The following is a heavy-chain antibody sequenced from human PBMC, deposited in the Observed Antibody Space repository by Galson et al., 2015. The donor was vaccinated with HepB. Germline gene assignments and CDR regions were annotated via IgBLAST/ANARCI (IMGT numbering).Heavy chain of an antibody. CDR1: GYTFNTYG. V-gene: IGHV1-18*04. CDR3: ARGPWFGELTGILVLQH. D-gene: IGHD3-10*01. CDR2: INPDNGNT. Sequence: SVKVSCKASGYTFNTYGITYVRQAPGQGLEWVGWINPDNGNTKYAQKLQGRVTMTTDTSTSTAYMELRSLRSDDTAVDYCARGPWFGELTGILVLQHWGQGTLVTVSS. J-gene: IGHJ1*01.